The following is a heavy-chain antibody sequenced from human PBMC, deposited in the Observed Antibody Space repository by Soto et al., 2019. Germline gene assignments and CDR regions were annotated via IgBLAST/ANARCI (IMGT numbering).Heavy chain of an antibody. J-gene: IGHJ4*02. V-gene: IGHV3-72*01. CDR2: SRNKANSYTT. CDR3: TRGTATGRDFDY. D-gene: IGHD2-21*02. Sequence: EVHLVESGGGLVQPGGSLRLSCAASGFTFSDRYMDWVRQAPGKGLEWVGRSRNKANSYTTEYAASVKGRFTISRDESKNSLYLQMDSLKTEDTAVYYCTRGTATGRDFDYWGQGTLVTVS. CDR1: GFTFSDRY.